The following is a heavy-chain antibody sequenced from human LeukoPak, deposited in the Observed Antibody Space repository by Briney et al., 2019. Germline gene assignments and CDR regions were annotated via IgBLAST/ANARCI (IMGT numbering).Heavy chain of an antibody. CDR1: GYTLIELS. V-gene: IGHV1-24*01. CDR3: ATVDLFSRDCSSTSCYRSYMDV. CDR2: FDPEDGET. J-gene: IGHJ6*03. D-gene: IGHD2-2*02. Sequence: GASVKVSCKVSGYTLIELSMHRVRQAPGKGLEWMGGFDPEDGETIYAQKFQGRVTMTEDTSTDTAYMELSSLRSEDTAAYYCATVDLFSRDCSSTSCYRSYMDVWGKGTTVTVSS.